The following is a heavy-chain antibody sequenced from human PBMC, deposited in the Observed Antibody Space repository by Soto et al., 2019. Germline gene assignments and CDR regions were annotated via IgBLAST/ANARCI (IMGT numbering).Heavy chain of an antibody. Sequence: SETLSLTCTVSGGSISSYYWSWIRQPPGKGLEWIGYIYYSGSTNYNPSLKSRVTISVDTSKNQFSLKLSSVTAADTAVYYCARAIGYYGSGSHYYYYYGMDVWGQGTTVTVS. V-gene: IGHV4-59*01. CDR2: IYYSGST. CDR3: ARAIGYYGSGSHYYYYYGMDV. D-gene: IGHD3-10*01. CDR1: GGSISSYY. J-gene: IGHJ6*02.